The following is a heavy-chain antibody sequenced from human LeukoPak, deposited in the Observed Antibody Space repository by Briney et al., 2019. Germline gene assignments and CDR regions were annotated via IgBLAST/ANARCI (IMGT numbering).Heavy chain of an antibody. V-gene: IGHV4-59*01. D-gene: IGHD4-17*01. CDR3: ARGGDYGDLRYFDY. CDR2: IYYRGST. Sequence: PSETLSLTCTVSGGSISSYYWSWIRQPPGKGLEWLGYIYYRGSTNYNPSLKSRVTFSVDTSKNQFSLKLNSVTAADTAVYYCARGGDYGDLRYFDYWGQGTLVTVSS. CDR1: GGSISSYY. J-gene: IGHJ4*02.